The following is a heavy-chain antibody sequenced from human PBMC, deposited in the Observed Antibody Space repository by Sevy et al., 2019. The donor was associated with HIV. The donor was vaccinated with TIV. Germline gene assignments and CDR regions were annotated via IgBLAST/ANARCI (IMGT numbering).Heavy chain of an antibody. D-gene: IGHD2-8*01. J-gene: IGHJ4*02. CDR1: GFSFSQYA. CDR3: ARIAVTYCTNDCYHRFDY. V-gene: IGHV3-30*04. CDR2: ISYDGSYK. Sequence: GGSLRLSCATSGFSFSQYAFHWVRQAPGKGLDRVSFISYDGSYKKYADSVKGRFTISRDNSRNTLYLQMNSLRFDDTAVYYCARIAVTYCTNDCYHRFDYWGQGALVTVSS.